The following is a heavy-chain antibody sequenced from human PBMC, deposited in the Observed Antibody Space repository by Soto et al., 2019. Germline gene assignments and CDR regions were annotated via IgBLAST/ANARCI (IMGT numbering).Heavy chain of an antibody. CDR3: ARVTIVVVPAARVEYGMDV. Sequence: EVQLVESGGGLVKPGGSLRLSCAASGFTFSSYSMNWVRQAPGKGLEWVSSISSSSSYIYYADSVKGRFTISRDNAKNSLYRQMNSLRAEDTAVYYCARVTIVVVPAARVEYGMDVLGQETTLTVSS. J-gene: IGHJ6*02. V-gene: IGHV3-21*01. CDR2: ISSSSSYI. D-gene: IGHD2-2*01. CDR1: GFTFSSYS.